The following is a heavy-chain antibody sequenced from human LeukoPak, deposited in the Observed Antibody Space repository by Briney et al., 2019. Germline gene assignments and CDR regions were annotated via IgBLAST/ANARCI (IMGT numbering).Heavy chain of an antibody. CDR2: IIPIFGTA. CDR1: GGTFSSYA. Sequence: SVKVSCKASGGTFSSYAISWVRQAPGQGLEWMGGIIPIFGTANYAQKFRGRVTINADETQSTDYMELRSLRSEDTAVYYCARVRGKYCSSTSCYSFDYWGQGTLVTVSS. D-gene: IGHD2-2*01. CDR3: ARVRGKYCSSTSCYSFDY. J-gene: IGHJ4*02. V-gene: IGHV1-69*13.